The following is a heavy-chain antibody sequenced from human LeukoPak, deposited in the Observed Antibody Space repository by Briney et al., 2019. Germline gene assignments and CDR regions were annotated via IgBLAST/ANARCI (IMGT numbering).Heavy chain of an antibody. CDR1: GGSISSSNW. CDR2: IYHSGST. Sequence: PSETLSLTCAVSGGSISSSNWWSWVRQPPGKGLEWIGEIYHSGSTNYNPSLKSRATISVDKSKNQFSLKLSFVTAADTAVYYCARDPGGYFDYWGQGTLVTVSS. D-gene: IGHD3-16*01. V-gene: IGHV4-4*02. CDR3: ARDPGGYFDY. J-gene: IGHJ4*02.